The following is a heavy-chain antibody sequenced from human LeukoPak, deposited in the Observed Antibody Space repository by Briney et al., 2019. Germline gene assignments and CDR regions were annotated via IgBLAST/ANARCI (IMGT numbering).Heavy chain of an antibody. CDR3: XXXLTVTTSWFDP. D-gene: IGHD4-11*01. CDR1: GFTFSDYY. Sequence: GGSLRLSCAASGFTFSDYYMSWIRQAPGKGLEWVSYISSSGSTIYYADSVKGRFTISRDNAKNSLYLQMNSLRAEDTAVYYXXXXLTVTTSWFDPWGQGTLVTVSS. J-gene: IGHJ5*02. V-gene: IGHV3-11*01. CDR2: ISSSGSTI.